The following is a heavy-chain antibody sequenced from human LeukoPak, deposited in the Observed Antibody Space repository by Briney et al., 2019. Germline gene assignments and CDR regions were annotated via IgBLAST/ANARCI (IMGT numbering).Heavy chain of an antibody. V-gene: IGHV3-20*04. D-gene: IGHD1-26*01. CDR3: ATGGRYGATGYYYYYMDV. CDR2: IYWNGGST. CDR1: GFTFNTYT. Sequence: GGSLRLSCAASGFTFNTYTMNWVRQAPGKGLEWVSGIYWNGGSTGYADSVKGRFTISRDNAKNSLYLQMNSLRAEDTALYYCATGGRYGATGYYYYYMDVWGKGTTVTVSS. J-gene: IGHJ6*03.